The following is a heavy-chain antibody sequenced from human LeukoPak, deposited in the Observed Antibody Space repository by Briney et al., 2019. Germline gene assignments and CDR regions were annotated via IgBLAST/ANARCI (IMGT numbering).Heavy chain of an antibody. CDR3: ASPGGYQLLFGWYFDL. V-gene: IGHV3-48*01. J-gene: IGHJ2*01. D-gene: IGHD2-2*01. Sequence: PGGSLRLSCAASGFTFSSYSMNWVRQAPGKGLEWVSYISSSSSTIYYADSVKGRFTISRDNAKNSLYLQMNSLRAEDTAVYYCASPGGYQLLFGWYFDLWGRGTLVTVSS. CDR1: GFTFSSYS. CDR2: ISSSSSTI.